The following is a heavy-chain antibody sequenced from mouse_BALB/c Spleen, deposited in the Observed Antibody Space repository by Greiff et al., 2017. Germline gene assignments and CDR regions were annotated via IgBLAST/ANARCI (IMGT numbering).Heavy chain of an antibody. D-gene: IGHD2-14*01. J-gene: IGHJ4*01. Sequence: EVQLVESGAELVKPGASVKLSCTASGFNIKDTYMHWVKQRPEQGLEWIGRIDPANGNTKYDPKFQGKATITADTSSNTAYLQLSSLTSEDTAVYYCARYYRYAMDYWGQGTSVTVSS. CDR1: GFNIKDTY. CDR2: IDPANGNT. CDR3: ARYYRYAMDY. V-gene: IGHV14-3*02.